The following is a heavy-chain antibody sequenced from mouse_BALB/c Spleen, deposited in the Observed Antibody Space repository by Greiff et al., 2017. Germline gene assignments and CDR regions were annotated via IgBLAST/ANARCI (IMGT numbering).Heavy chain of an antibody. CDR2: IRSKSNNYAT. V-gene: IGHV10-1*02. D-gene: IGHD2-14*01. CDR3: VRHRGDY. J-gene: IGHJ4*01. CDR1: GFTFNTYA. Sequence: EVKLVESGGGLVQPKGSLKLSCAASGFTFNTYAMNWVRQAPGKGLEWVARIRSKSNNYATYYADSVKDRFTISRDDSQSMLYLQMNNLKTEDTAMYYCVRHRGDYWGQGTSVTVSS.